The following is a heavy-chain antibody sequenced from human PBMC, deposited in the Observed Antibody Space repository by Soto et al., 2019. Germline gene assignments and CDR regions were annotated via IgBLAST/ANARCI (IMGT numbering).Heavy chain of an antibody. CDR1: GYLFVNYG. D-gene: IGHD3-16*01. Sequence: QVQLVQSGDEVRKPGSSVKVSCQASGYLFVNYGIAWVRQAPGQGLEWMGWNSPYSGNTHYASKVQGRRTITTDTATSTAYMDLGSLTSDDTAVYYCAMVGNYVTPAPQDVWGQGTTVTVSS. J-gene: IGHJ6*02. CDR2: NSPYSGNT. CDR3: AMVGNYVTPAPQDV. V-gene: IGHV1-18*01.